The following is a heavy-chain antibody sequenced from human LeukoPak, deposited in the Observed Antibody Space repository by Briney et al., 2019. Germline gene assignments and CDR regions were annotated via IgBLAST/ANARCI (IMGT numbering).Heavy chain of an antibody. CDR3: ARGREQQLVPSYYMDV. D-gene: IGHD6-13*01. J-gene: IGHJ6*03. CDR1: VGSFSGYY. V-gene: IGHV4-34*01. CDR2: INHSGST. Sequence: SETLSLTCAVYVGSFSGYYWSWIRQPPGKGLEWIGEINHSGSTNYNHSLKSRVTISVDTSKNQFSLKLSSVTAADTAVYYCARGREQQLVPSYYMDVWGKGTTVTVSS.